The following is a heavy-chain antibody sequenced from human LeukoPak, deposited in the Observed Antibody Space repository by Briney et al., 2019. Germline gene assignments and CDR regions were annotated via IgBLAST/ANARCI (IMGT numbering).Heavy chain of an antibody. CDR3: ARGPLSVVASWFDP. CDR1: GGSFSGYY. CDR2: INHSGST. V-gene: IGHV4-34*01. D-gene: IGHD3-22*01. J-gene: IGHJ5*02. Sequence: PSETLSLTCAVYGGSFSGYYWSWIRQPPGKGLEWIGEINHSGSTNYNPSLKSRVTISVDMSKNQFSLKLSSVTAADTAVYYCARGPLSVVASWFDPWGQGTLVTVSS.